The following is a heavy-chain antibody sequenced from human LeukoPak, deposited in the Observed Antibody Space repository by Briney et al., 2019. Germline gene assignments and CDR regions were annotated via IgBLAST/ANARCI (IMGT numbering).Heavy chain of an antibody. J-gene: IGHJ6*02. V-gene: IGHV3-30*18. CDR1: GFTFSSYG. CDR3: AKVGSSGYYFYYYGMDV. CDR2: ISYDGSNK. Sequence: PGGSLRLSCAASGFTFSSYGMHWVRQAPGKGLEWVAVISYDGSNKYYADSVKGRFPISRNNSKNTLYLQMNSLRAEDTAVYYCAKVGSSGYYFYYYGMDVWGQGTTVTVSS. D-gene: IGHD3-22*01.